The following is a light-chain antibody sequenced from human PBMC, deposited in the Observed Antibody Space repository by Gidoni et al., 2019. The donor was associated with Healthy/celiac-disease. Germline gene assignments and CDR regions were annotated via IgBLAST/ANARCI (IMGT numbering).Light chain of an antibody. CDR2: RNN. CDR3: AAWDDSLSVHVV. J-gene: IGLJ2*01. CDR1: SSNIGSTC. Sequence: QSVLTQPPSASGTPGQRVTFSCSGSSSNIGSTCVSWSQQLPETAHKLLSSRNNQRPAGVPDLFSGSKSGTSASLAISGLRSEDEADYYWAAWDDSLSVHVVFGGGTKLTVL. V-gene: IGLV1-47*01.